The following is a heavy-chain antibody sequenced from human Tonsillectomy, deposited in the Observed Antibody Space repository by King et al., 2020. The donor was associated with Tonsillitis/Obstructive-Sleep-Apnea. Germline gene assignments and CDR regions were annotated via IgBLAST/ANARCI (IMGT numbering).Heavy chain of an antibody. CDR1: AFTFSSYW. CDR2: IDHDGRST. D-gene: IGHD7-27*01. V-gene: IGHV3-74*01. CDR3: ASADWRTGEGGGALDI. J-gene: IGHJ3*02. Sequence: VQLVESGGGLVQPGGSLRLSCAASAFTFSSYWMYWVRQAPGKGLVWVSRIDHDGRSTSYADSVKGRFTISRDNAKNTLYLQMNSLRAEDTAVYYCASADWRTGEGGGALDIWGQGTTVTVSS.